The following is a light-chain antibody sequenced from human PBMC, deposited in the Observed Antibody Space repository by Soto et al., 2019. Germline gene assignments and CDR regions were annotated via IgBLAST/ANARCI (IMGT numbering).Light chain of an antibody. CDR1: NSDVGGSNY. Sequence: QSVLTQPASVSRSPGQSITISCTGTNSDVGGSNYVSWYQQYPDKAPKLMIYDVSNRPSGVSSRFSGSKSGNTASLTISGLQAEDEADYYCSSYTSNSTRVFGTGTKVTVL. V-gene: IGLV2-14*01. J-gene: IGLJ1*01. CDR3: SSYTSNSTRV. CDR2: DVS.